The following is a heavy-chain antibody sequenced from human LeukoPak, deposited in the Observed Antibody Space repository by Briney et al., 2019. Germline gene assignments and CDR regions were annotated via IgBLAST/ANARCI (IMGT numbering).Heavy chain of an antibody. Sequence: ASVKVSCKASGYTFTVYYMYWVRQAPGQGLEWMGRINPNSGDTDYAQNFQGRVTMTRDTSISTAYMELTNLRSNDTAVYYCARGYCSGGTCYLVENWFDPWGQGTLVTVSS. CDR1: GYTFTVYY. CDR2: INPNSGDT. V-gene: IGHV1-2*06. D-gene: IGHD2-15*01. CDR3: ARGYCSGGTCYLVENWFDP. J-gene: IGHJ5*02.